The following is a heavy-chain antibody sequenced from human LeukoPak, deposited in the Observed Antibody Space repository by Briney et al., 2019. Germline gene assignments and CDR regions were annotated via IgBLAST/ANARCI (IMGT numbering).Heavy chain of an antibody. Sequence: ASVKVSCKASGYTFTSYGISWVRQAPEQGLEWMGWISAYNGNTNYAQKLQGRVTMTTDTSTSTAYMELRSLRSDDTAVYYCAKTWRGRGYYGYGPSEYFYYMDVWGKGTTVTISS. CDR1: GYTFTSYG. D-gene: IGHD3-10*01. CDR2: ISAYNGNT. J-gene: IGHJ6*03. CDR3: AKTWRGRGYYGYGPSEYFYYMDV. V-gene: IGHV1-18*01.